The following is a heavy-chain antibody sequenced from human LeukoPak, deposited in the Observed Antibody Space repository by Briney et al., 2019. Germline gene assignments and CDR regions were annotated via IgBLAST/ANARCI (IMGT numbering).Heavy chain of an antibody. CDR1: GYTFTSYG. D-gene: IGHD6-13*01. CDR2: VSGYNGDT. CDR3: ARDRHSGYSSTWYDH. V-gene: IGHV1-18*01. J-gene: IGHJ5*02. Sequence: GASVTVSCKASGYTFTSYGVTWVRQAPGQGLEWMGWVSGYNGDTDYAQNLQGRVSMTIATSTSTAYMELRSLISDDTAVYLCARDRHSGYSSTWYDHWGQGTLVTVSS.